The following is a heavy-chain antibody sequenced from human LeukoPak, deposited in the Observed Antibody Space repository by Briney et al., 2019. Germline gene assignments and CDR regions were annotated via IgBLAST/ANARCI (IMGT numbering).Heavy chain of an antibody. D-gene: IGHD3-3*01. CDR1: GYTFTSNY. CDR3: ARATIFGVVTVGFDP. V-gene: IGHV1-18*04. Sequence: ASVKVSCKASGYTFTSNYIHWVRQAPGQGLEWMGWISAYNGNTNYAQKLQGRVTMTTDTSTSTAYMELRSLRSDDTAVYYCARATIFGVVTVGFDPWGQGTLVTVSS. J-gene: IGHJ5*02. CDR2: ISAYNGNT.